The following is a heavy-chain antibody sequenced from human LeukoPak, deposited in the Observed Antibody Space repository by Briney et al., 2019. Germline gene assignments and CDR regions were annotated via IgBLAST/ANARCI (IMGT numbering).Heavy chain of an antibody. CDR2: ISYDGSNK. D-gene: IGHD5-12*01. J-gene: IGHJ6*03. Sequence: GGSLRLSCAASGFTFSSYAMHWVRQAPGKGLEWVAVISYDGSNKYYADSVKGRFTISRDNAKNSLYLQMNSLRAEDTAVYYCAREGTSITKYYYMDVWGKGTTVTISS. CDR1: GFTFSSYA. V-gene: IGHV3-30*04. CDR3: AREGTSITKYYYMDV.